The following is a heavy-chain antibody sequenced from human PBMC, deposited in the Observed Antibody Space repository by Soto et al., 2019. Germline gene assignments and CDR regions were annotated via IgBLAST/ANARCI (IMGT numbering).Heavy chain of an antibody. J-gene: IGHJ4*02. Sequence: SETQSLTCNVSGVPIASDDHYWRWIRQPPGKGLEWIGYIYHSGSTYYNPSLKSRVTISVDRSKNQFSLKLSSVTAADTAVYYCARGAPVVNDYWGQGTLVTVSS. CDR1: GVPIASDDHY. CDR2: IYHSGST. V-gene: IGHV4-30-2*01. D-gene: IGHD3-22*01. CDR3: ARGAPVVNDY.